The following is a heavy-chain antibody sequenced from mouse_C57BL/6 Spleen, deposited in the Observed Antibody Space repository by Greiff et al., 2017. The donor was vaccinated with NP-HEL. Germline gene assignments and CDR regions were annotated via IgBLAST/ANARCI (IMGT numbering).Heavy chain of an antibody. J-gene: IGHJ4*01. Sequence: VQLQQPGAELVMPGASVKLSCKASGYTFTSYWMHWVKQRPGQGLEWIGEIDPSDSYTNYNQKFKGKSTLTVDKSSSTAYMQLSSLTSEDSAVYCWANGSTTVVARYYYAMDYWGQGTSVTVSS. V-gene: IGHV1-69*01. D-gene: IGHD1-1*01. CDR1: GYTFTSYW. CDR3: ANGSTTVVARYYYAMDY. CDR2: IDPSDSYT.